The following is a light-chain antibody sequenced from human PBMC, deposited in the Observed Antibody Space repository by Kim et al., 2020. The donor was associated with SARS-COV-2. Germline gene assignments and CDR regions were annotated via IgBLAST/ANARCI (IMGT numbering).Light chain of an antibody. CDR3: QSYDRSTVV. V-gene: IGLV6-57*02. CDR1: SGSIASNY. CDR2: EDN. Sequence: NFMLTQPHSASESPGKTVTISCTGSSGSIASNYVQWYQQRPGSAPTTVIYEDNQRPSGVPDRFSGSIDSSSNSASLTISGLKTEDEADYYCQSYDRSTVVFGGGTQMSVL. J-gene: IGLJ2*01.